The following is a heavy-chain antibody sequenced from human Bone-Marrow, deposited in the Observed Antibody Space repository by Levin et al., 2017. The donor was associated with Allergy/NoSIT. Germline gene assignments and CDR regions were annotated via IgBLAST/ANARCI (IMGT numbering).Heavy chain of an antibody. D-gene: IGHD1-1*01. CDR2: IYYSGTT. V-gene: IGHV4-59*01. Sequence: PSETLSLTCTVSGGSMRTYYWSWIRQSPGKGLEWIGDIYYSGTTNYNPSLKSRLTTSLDTSKNQFSLKLSSVTAADTAVYYCAREPGTTSGGMFDPWGQGTLVTVSS. CDR1: GGSMRTYY. J-gene: IGHJ5*02. CDR3: AREPGTTSGGMFDP.